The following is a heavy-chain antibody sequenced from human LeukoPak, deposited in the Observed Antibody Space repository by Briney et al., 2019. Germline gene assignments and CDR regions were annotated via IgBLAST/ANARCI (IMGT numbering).Heavy chain of an antibody. CDR2: IRGKAYGGTA. CDR1: GFTFGDYA. V-gene: IGHV3-49*04. CDR3: AKGSLNDFWSGYYFDY. J-gene: IGHJ4*02. Sequence: GSLRLSCAAPGFTFGDYAMTWVRQAPGKGLEWVGFIRGKAYGGTAEYAASVKGRFTISRDDSKSIAYLQMNSLRAEDTAVYYCAKGSLNDFWSGYYFDYWGQGTLVTVSS. D-gene: IGHD3-3*01.